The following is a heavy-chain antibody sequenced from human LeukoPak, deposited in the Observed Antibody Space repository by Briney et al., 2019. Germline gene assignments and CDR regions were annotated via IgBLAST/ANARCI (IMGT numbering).Heavy chain of an antibody. J-gene: IGHJ4*02. CDR2: ISPYNDEK. Sequence: GASVKVSCKASGYTFRSHGIYWVRQAPGQGLEWMGWISPYNDEKNYARMFRDRVIMTTETSTTTAYMELRGLTSDDTAVYFGAREADNNSWYRPAFRLLDVWGQGTLVTVSS. CDR3: AREADNNSWYRPAFRLLDV. D-gene: IGHD6-13*01. CDR1: GYTFRSHG. V-gene: IGHV1-18*01.